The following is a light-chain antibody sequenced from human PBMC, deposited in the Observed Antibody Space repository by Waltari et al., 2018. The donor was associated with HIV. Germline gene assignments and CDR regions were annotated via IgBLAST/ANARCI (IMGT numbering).Light chain of an antibody. CDR3: LQHNTYPWT. CDR2: TAS. CDR1: QGIRND. Sequence: DIQMPQSPSSLSPSVGDSVPITCRASQGIRNDLAWFQQKPGKAPKRLIYTASSLQSGVPSRFSGSGSVTEFTLTISSLQPEDFATYYCLQHNTYPWTFGQGTKVEMK. J-gene: IGKJ1*01. V-gene: IGKV1-17*01.